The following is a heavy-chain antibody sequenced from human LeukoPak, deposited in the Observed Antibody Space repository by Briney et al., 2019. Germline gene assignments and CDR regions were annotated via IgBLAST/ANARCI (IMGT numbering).Heavy chain of an antibody. CDR3: ARECGDHSPLCVSAFDI. CDR2: IYHSGST. J-gene: IGHJ3*02. CDR1: GGSISSSNW. D-gene: IGHD4-17*01. V-gene: IGHV4-4*02. Sequence: SETLSLTCAVSGGSISSSNWWSWVRQPPGKGLEWIGEIYHSGSTNYNPSLKSRVTISVDKSKNQFSLKLSSVTAADTAVYYCARECGDHSPLCVSAFDIWGQGTMVTVSS.